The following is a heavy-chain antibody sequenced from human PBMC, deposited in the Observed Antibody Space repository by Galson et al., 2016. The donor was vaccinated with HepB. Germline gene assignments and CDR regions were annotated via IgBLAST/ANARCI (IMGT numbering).Heavy chain of an antibody. J-gene: IGHJ4*02. Sequence: SVKVSCKASGYTFTNYPIQWVRQAPGHRLEWMGWIDAASGNRKYSQKFQGRVPITRDTSASTAYMELSSLRSEDTAVYYCARDGGYCSGGRCYFEEGFDYWGQGTPVTVSS. CDR3: ARDGGYCSGGRCYFEEGFDY. CDR1: GYTFTNYP. V-gene: IGHV1-3*01. D-gene: IGHD2-15*01. CDR2: IDAASGNR.